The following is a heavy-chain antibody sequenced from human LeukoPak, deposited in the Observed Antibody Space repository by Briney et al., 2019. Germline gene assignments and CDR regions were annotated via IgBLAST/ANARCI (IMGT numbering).Heavy chain of an antibody. CDR3: AIHSLGIPGYFDY. J-gene: IGHJ4*02. CDR1: GGSFSGYY. D-gene: IGHD7-27*01. CDR2: INHSGST. V-gene: IGHV4-34*01. Sequence: SETLSLTCAVYGGSFSGYYWSWIRQPPGKGLEWIGEINHSGSTNYNPSLKSRVTISVDTSKNQFSLKLSSVTAADTAVYYCAIHSLGIPGYFDYWGQGTLVTVSS.